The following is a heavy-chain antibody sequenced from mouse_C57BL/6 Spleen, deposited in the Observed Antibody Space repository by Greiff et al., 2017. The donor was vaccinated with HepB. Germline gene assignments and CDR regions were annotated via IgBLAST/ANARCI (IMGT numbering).Heavy chain of an antibody. Sequence: VQLQQSGAELARPGASVKMSCKASGYTFTSYTMHWVKQRPGQGLEWIGYINPSSGYTKYNQKFKDKATLTADKSYSTAYMQMSILTYEDSAVYYYASETAPRAWVAYWGQGSVVTGSA. CDR2: INPSSGYT. V-gene: IGHV1-4*01. J-gene: IGHJ3*01. D-gene: IGHD3-2*01. CDR3: ASETAPRAWVAY. CDR1: GYTFTSYT.